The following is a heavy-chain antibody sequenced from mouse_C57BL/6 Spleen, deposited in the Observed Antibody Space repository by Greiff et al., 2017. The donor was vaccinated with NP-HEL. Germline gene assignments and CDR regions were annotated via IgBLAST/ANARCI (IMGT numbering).Heavy chain of an antibody. Sequence: QVQLKESGAELVRPGASVTLSCKASGYTFTDYEMHWVKQTPVHGLEWIGAIDPETGGTAYNQKFKGKAILTADKSSSTAYMELRSLTSEDSAVYYCTRGTTVGTDFDYWGQGTTLTVSS. J-gene: IGHJ2*01. CDR2: IDPETGGT. D-gene: IGHD1-1*01. V-gene: IGHV1-15*01. CDR3: TRGTTVGTDFDY. CDR1: GYTFTDYE.